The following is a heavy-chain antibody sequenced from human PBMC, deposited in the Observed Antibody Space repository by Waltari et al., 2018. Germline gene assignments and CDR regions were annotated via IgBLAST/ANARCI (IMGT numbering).Heavy chain of an antibody. CDR3: ARNAAGALIDY. CDR1: GFTFSSYA. CDR2: IYSGGST. V-gene: IGHV3-23*03. J-gene: IGHJ4*02. D-gene: IGHD2-2*01. Sequence: EVQLLEPGGGLVQPGGSLRLSCAASGFTFSSYAMSWVRQAPGKGLEWVSVIYSGGSTYYADSVKGRFTISRDNSKNTLYLQMNSLRAEDTAVYYCARNAAGALIDYWGQGTLVTVSS.